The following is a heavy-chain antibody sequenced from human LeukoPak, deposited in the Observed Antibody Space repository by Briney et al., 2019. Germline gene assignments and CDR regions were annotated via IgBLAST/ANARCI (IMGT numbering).Heavy chain of an antibody. Sequence: GGSLRLSCTASGFTFSSYAMHWVRQAPGKGLEWVAVISYDGSNKYYADSVKGRFTISRDNSKNTLYLQMNSLRAEDTAVYYCARGPHYGSGSYGSYSHWFDPWGQGTLVTVSS. CDR3: ARGPHYGSGSYGSYSHWFDP. CDR1: GFTFSSYA. CDR2: ISYDGSNK. D-gene: IGHD3-10*01. V-gene: IGHV3-30*04. J-gene: IGHJ5*02.